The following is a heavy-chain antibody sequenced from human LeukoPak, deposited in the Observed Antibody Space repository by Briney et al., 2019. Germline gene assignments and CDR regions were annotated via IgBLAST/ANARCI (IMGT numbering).Heavy chain of an antibody. CDR2: VGISSGNT. CDR3: ARDHRYAFDN. J-gene: IGHJ4*02. D-gene: IGHD5-12*01. CDR1: RFTFSDYS. V-gene: IGHV3-48*04. Sequence: GGSLRLSCAASRFTFSDYSMNWVRQAPGKGLEWISYVGISSGNTKYADSVKGRFTISGDSAKNSVFLQMNSLRVEDTAVYYCARDHRYAFDNWGQGTLVTVSS.